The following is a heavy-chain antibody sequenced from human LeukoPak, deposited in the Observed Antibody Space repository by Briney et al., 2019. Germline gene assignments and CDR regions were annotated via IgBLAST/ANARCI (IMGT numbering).Heavy chain of an antibody. Sequence: PSETLSLTCAVYGGSFSGYYWSWIRQPPGKGLEWIGEINHSGSTNYNPSLKSRVTISVDTSKNQFSLKLSSVTAADTAVYYCAGGLGAAAGSYYYYGMDVWGQGTTVTVSS. CDR3: AGGLGAAAGSYYYYGMDV. D-gene: IGHD6-13*01. J-gene: IGHJ6*02. CDR1: GGSFSGYY. CDR2: INHSGST. V-gene: IGHV4-34*01.